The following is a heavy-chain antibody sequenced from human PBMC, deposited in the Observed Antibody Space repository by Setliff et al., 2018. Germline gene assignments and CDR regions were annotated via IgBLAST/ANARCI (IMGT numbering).Heavy chain of an antibody. J-gene: IGHJ6*03. CDR2: IYTSGST. Sequence: SETLSLTCTVSGGSISSYYWSWIRQPAGKGLEWIGRIYTSGSTNYNPSLKSRVTVSVDTSKNQFSLKLSSVTAADTAVYYCARGQRYCSGGSCYYYMDVWGKGTTVTVSS. CDR1: GGSISSYY. CDR3: ARGQRYCSGGSCYYYMDV. V-gene: IGHV4-4*07. D-gene: IGHD2-15*01.